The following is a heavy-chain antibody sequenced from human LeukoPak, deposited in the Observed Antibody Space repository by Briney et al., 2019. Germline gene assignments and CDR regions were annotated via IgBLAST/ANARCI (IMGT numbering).Heavy chain of an antibody. CDR3: AKPGSGWPLVWIDY. J-gene: IGHJ4*02. CDR1: GLTFSSFG. CDR2: ISDSGSKT. V-gene: IGHV3-23*01. D-gene: IGHD6-19*01. Sequence: PGGPLNLSCLASGLTFSSFGMSGVRQAQGKGLEWASSISDSGSKTYYADSVKGRFTISRDNSKTMLYLQMNSLRAEDTAVYYCAKPGSGWPLVWIDYWGQGTLVTVSS.